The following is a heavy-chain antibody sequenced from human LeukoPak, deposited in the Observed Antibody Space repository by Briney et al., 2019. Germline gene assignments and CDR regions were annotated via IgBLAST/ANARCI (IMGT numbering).Heavy chain of an antibody. J-gene: IGHJ4*02. Sequence: PGGSLRLSCEASGFAFSSHWMHWVRQAPGKGLVWVSNINGDGGSTGYADSVKGRFTTSRDNAKDTLYLHMNSLRVEDTAVYYCARDEVGAPPIDYWGQGALVNVSS. CDR3: ARDEVGAPPIDY. CDR2: INGDGGST. D-gene: IGHD1-26*01. CDR1: GFAFSSHW. V-gene: IGHV3-74*01.